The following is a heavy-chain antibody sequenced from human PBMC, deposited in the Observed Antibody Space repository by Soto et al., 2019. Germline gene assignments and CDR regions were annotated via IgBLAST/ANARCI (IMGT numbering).Heavy chain of an antibody. V-gene: IGHV4-59*12. CDR1: GGSISSYY. CDR3: ARVPGP. CDR2: IYHSGST. Sequence: CTVSGGSISSYYWSWIRQPPGKGLEWIGYIYHSGSTYYNPSLKSRVTISVDRSKNQFSLKLSSVTAADTAVYYCARVPGPWGQGTLVTVSS. J-gene: IGHJ5*02.